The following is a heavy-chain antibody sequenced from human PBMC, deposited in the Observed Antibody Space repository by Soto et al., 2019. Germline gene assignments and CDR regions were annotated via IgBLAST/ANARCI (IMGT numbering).Heavy chain of an antibody. J-gene: IGHJ6*02. Sequence: QVQLVQSGAEVKKPGSSVKVSCKASGGTFSSYAISWVRQAPGQGLEWMGGIIPIFGTANYAQQFQGRVTITADKSTGTAYMELSSLRSEDTAVYYCASPTREWLPPARDYYYGMDVWGQGTTVTVSS. V-gene: IGHV1-69*06. D-gene: IGHD3-3*01. CDR1: GGTFSSYA. CDR2: IIPIFGTA. CDR3: ASPTREWLPPARDYYYGMDV.